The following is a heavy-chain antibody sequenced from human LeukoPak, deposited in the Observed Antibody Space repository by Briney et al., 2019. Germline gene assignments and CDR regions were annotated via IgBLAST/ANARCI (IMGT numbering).Heavy chain of an antibody. CDR3: AKSHGDYGLLDY. Sequence: GASVKVSCKVCGYSLTGLSLHWVRQASGKGLEWMGGFDPEDGEPIYAQKFQGRLSMTEDTSKDTGYMELRTLRSEDTALYYCAKSHGDYGLLDYWGQGTLVTVSS. CDR1: GYSLTGLS. D-gene: IGHD4-17*01. J-gene: IGHJ4*02. CDR2: FDPEDGEP. V-gene: IGHV1-24*01.